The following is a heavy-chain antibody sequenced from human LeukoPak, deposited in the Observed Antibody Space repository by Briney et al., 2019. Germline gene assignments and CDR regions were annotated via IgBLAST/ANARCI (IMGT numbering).Heavy chain of an antibody. V-gene: IGHV3-48*01. Sequence: GGSLRLSCAASGFTFSSYSMNWVRQAPGKGLEWVSYISSSSSTIYYADSVKGRFTISRDNAKNSLYLQMNSLRAEDTAVYYCARGGVATNKFPDAFDIWGQGTMVTVSS. CDR3: ARGGVATNKFPDAFDI. CDR2: ISSSSSTI. CDR1: GFTFSSYS. J-gene: IGHJ3*02. D-gene: IGHD5-24*01.